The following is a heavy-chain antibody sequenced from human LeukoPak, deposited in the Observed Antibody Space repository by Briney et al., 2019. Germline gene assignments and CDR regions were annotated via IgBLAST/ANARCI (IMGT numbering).Heavy chain of an antibody. CDR2: INAGNGNT. Sequence: ASVKVSCKASGYTFTSYAMHWVRQAPGQRLEWMGWINAGNGNTKYSQKFQGRVTITRDTSASTAYTELSSLRSEDTAVYYCARNVGSGSYSLGYFDYWGQGTLVTVSS. CDR3: ARNVGSGSYSLGYFDY. V-gene: IGHV1-3*01. D-gene: IGHD3-10*01. J-gene: IGHJ4*02. CDR1: GYTFTSYA.